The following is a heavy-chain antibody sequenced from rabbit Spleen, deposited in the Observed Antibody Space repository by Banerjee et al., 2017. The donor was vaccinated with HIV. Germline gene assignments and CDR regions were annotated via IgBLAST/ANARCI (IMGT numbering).Heavy chain of an antibody. CDR3: ARTTYGYDDYADLYYAAMDL. J-gene: IGHJ6*01. CDR1: GVSLNDKDV. Sequence: EQLEESGGGLVKPEGSLTLTCKASGVSLNDKDVMCWVRQAPGKGLEWIACINIVTGKSVYASWAEGRFIMSRTSSTTVTLQMTSLTAADTATYFCARTTYGYDDYADLYYAAMDLWGPGTLVTVS. CDR2: INIVTGKS. V-gene: IGHV1S45*01. D-gene: IGHD6-1*01.